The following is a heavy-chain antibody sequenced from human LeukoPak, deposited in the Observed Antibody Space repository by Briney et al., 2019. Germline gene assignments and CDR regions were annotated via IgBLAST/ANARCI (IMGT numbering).Heavy chain of an antibody. CDR2: INSDGGGT. J-gene: IGHJ4*02. CDR3: ARLHYDFVWGIFDY. CDR1: EFTSNNFW. D-gene: IGHD3-16*01. V-gene: IGHV3-74*01. Sequence: PGGSQRLSCAASEFTSNNFWIHWVRQGPGKGLAWVSRINSDGGGTNYADSVKGRFTISRDNAKNSLYLQMNSLRAEDTAVYYCARLHYDFVWGIFDYWGQGTLVTVSS.